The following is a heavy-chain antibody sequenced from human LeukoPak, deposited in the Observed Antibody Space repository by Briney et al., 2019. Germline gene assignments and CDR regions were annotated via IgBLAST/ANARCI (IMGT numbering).Heavy chain of an antibody. D-gene: IGHD1-7*01. CDR2: INPNSGGT. V-gene: IGHV1-2*02. CDR3: AREAGTTSYYFDY. J-gene: IGHJ4*02. Sequence: ASVKVSCKASGYTFTGYYMHWLRQAPGQGLEWMGWINPNSGGTNYAQKFQGRVTMTRDASISTAYMELSRLRSDDTAVYYCAREAGTTSYYFDYWGQGTLVTVSS. CDR1: GYTFTGYY.